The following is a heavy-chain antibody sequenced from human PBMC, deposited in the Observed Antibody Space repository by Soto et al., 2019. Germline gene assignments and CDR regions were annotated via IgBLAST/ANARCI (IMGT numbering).Heavy chain of an antibody. J-gene: IGHJ4*02. Sequence: SQTLSLTCAISGDSVSSNSAAWNWIRQSPSRGLEWLGRTYYRSKWYNDYAVSVKSRTTINPDTSKNQFSLQLNSVTPEDTAVYYCARAGYSSSWYTGSFDYWGQGTLVTVSS. CDR1: GDSVSSNSAA. D-gene: IGHD6-13*01. V-gene: IGHV6-1*01. CDR3: ARAGYSSSWYTGSFDY. CDR2: TYYRSKWYN.